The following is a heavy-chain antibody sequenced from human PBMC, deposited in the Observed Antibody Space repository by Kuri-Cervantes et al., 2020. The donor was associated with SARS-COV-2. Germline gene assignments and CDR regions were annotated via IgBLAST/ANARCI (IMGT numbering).Heavy chain of an antibody. D-gene: IGHD3-3*01. V-gene: IGHV4-59*12. Sequence: GSLRLSCTVSGGSISSYYWSWIRQPPGKGLEWIGYIYYSGSTNYNPPLKSRVTISVDTSKNQFSLKLSSVTAADTAVYYCARLNDFWSGYPYGMDVWGQGTTVTVSS. CDR2: IYYSGST. CDR1: GGSISSYY. J-gene: IGHJ6*02. CDR3: ARLNDFWSGYPYGMDV.